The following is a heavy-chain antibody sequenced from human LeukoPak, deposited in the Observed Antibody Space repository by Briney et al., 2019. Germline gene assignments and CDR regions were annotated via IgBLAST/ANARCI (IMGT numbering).Heavy chain of an antibody. Sequence: SQTLSLTCTVSGGSISSGGYYWSWIRQHPGKGLEWIGYIYYSGSTNYNPSLKSRVTISVDTSKNQFSLKLSSVTAADTAVYYCARGYSSSYWYFDYWGQGTLVTVSS. CDR3: ARGYSSSYWYFDY. CDR2: IYYSGST. D-gene: IGHD6-13*01. J-gene: IGHJ4*02. CDR1: GGSISSGGYY. V-gene: IGHV4-61*08.